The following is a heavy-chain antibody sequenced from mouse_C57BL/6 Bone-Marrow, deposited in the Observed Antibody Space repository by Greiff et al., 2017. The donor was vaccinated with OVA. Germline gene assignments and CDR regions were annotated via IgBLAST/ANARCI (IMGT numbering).Heavy chain of an antibody. D-gene: IGHD1-1*01. V-gene: IGHV14-4*01. Sequence: VQLKQSGAELVRPGASVKLSCTASGFNIKDDYMHWVKQRPEQGLEWIGWIDPENGDTEYASKFQGKATITADTSSNTAYLQLSSLTSEDTAVYYCTTTTVVAPRAMDYWGQGTSVTVSS. CDR2: IDPENGDT. CDR1: GFNIKDDY. CDR3: TTTTVVAPRAMDY. J-gene: IGHJ4*01.